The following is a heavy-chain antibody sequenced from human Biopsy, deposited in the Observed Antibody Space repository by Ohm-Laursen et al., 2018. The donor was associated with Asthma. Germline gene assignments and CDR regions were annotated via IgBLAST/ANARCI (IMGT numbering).Heavy chain of an antibody. D-gene: IGHD2-21*01. V-gene: IGHV1-69*13. CDR1: GYTFTSSG. J-gene: IGHJ4*02. Sequence: SVKVSCKTSGYTFTSSGISWVRQAPGQGLEWMGGIIPIFGTPSYAQNFQSRLTITADDSTSTVYMELSSLRSEDTAMYYCARSYCGGDCFSPFDYWGQGTLVTVSS. CDR2: IIPIFGTP. CDR3: ARSYCGGDCFSPFDY.